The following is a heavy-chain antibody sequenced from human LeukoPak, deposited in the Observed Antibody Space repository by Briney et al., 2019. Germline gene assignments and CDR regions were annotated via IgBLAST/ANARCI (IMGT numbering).Heavy chain of an antibody. D-gene: IGHD2-15*01. Sequence: GGSLRLSCAASGFTVSSNYMSWVRQAPGKGLEWVSVIYSGGSTYYADSVKSRFTISRDNSKNTLYLQMNSLRAEDTAVYYCAREGRERIFDLWGRGTLVTVSS. V-gene: IGHV3-66*01. CDR1: GFTVSSNY. CDR2: IYSGGST. J-gene: IGHJ2*01. CDR3: AREGRERIFDL.